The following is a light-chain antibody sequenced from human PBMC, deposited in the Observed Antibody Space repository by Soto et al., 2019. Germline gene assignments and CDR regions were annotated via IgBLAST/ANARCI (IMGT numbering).Light chain of an antibody. CDR3: QQSYSTLGLT. CDR2: AAS. J-gene: IGKJ4*01. CDR1: QSITSY. V-gene: IGKV1-39*01. Sequence: DIQMTQSPSSLSASVGDRVTITCRASQSITSYLNWYQQKPGKAPKLLIYAASSLPSGVPSRFSGSGSGTDFTLTISSLQPEDFATYYCQQSYSTLGLTFGGGTKVEIK.